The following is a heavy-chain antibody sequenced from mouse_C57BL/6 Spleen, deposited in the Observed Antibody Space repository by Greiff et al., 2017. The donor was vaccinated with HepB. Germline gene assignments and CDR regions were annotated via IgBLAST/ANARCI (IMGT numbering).Heavy chain of an antibody. CDR2: ISYDGSN. V-gene: IGHV3-6*01. CDR1: GYSITSGYY. J-gene: IGHJ3*01. D-gene: IGHD2-10*02. Sequence: DVKLVESGPGLVKPSQSLSLTCSVTGYSITSGYYWNWIRQFPGNKLEWMGYISYDGSNNYNPSLKNRISITRDTSKNQFFLKLNSVTTEDTATYYCAREERGLGLFAYWGQGTLVTVSA. CDR3: AREERGLGLFAY.